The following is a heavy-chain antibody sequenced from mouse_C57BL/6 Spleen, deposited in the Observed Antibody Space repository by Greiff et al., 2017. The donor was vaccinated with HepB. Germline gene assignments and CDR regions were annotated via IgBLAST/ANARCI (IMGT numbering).Heavy chain of an antibody. J-gene: IGHJ3*01. CDR2: IYPGDGDT. V-gene: IGHV1-80*01. Sequence: VKLMESGAELVKPGASVKISCKASGYAFSSYWMNWVKQRPGKGLEWIGQIYPGDGDTNYNGKFKGKATLTADKSSSTAYMQLSSLTSEDSAVYFCAREEGYDSPWFAYWGQGTLVTVSA. CDR3: AREEGYDSPWFAY. D-gene: IGHD2-2*01. CDR1: GYAFSSYW.